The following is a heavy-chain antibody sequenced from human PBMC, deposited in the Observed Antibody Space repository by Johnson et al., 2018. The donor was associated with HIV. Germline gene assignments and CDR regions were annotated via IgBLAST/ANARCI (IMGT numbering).Heavy chain of an antibody. CDR1: GFTFSSYG. J-gene: IGHJ3*02. CDR2: IRYDGSNK. Sequence: QVQLVESGGGLVKPGGSLKLSCAASGFTFSSYGMHWVRQAPGKGLEWVAFIRYDGSNKYYADSVKGRFTVSRDKSKNTLYLQMKSLRPEDTAVYYCARESKWESRTPHAFDIWGQGTMVTVSS. CDR3: ARESKWESRTPHAFDI. V-gene: IGHV3-30*02. D-gene: IGHD1-26*01.